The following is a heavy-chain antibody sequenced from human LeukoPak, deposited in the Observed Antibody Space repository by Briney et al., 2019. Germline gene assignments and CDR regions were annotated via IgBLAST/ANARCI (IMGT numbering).Heavy chain of an antibody. J-gene: IGHJ4*02. CDR2: ISSSSSYI. V-gene: IGHV3-21*01. D-gene: IGHD6-13*01. Sequence: SGGSLRLSCAASGFTFSSYSMSWVRQAPGRGPEWVSSISSSSSYIYYADSVKGRFTISRDNAKNSLYLQMNSLRAEDTAVYYCARAIAAACDYWGQGTLVTVSS. CDR1: GFTFSSYS. CDR3: ARAIAAACDY.